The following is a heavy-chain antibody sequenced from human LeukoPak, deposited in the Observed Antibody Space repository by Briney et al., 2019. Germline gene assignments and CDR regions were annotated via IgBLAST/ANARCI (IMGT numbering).Heavy chain of an antibody. D-gene: IGHD2-15*01. J-gene: IGHJ4*02. V-gene: IGHV3-11*01. CDR1: GFDFSNSF. CDR3: GKGSLAVPATPLDF. CDR2: TSSRSTTI. Sequence: PGGSLRLSCTASGFDFSNSFMTWVRQAPGKGLEWISYTSSRSTTIYYAASVKGRFTISRDNGKNTVYLQMNNLRVDDTAVFYCGKGSLAVPATPLDFWGQGTLVTVSS.